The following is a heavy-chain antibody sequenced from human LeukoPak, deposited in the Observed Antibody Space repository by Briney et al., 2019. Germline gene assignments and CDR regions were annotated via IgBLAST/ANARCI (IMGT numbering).Heavy chain of an antibody. CDR2: IQQDGSEK. D-gene: IGHD6-13*01. CDR1: GFTFSSYS. J-gene: IGHJ3*02. Sequence: PGGSLRLSCAASGFTFSSYSMNWVRQAPGKGLEWVANIQQDGSEKYYADSVKGRFTISRDNSKNSLYLQMNSLRTEDTALYYCATIAAAGTRGAFDIWGQGTMVTVSS. CDR3: ATIAAAGTRGAFDI. V-gene: IGHV3-7*03.